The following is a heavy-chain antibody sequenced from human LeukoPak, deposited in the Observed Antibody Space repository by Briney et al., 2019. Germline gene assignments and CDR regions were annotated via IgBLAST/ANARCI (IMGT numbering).Heavy chain of an antibody. Sequence: SQTLSLTCTVSGGSISSGGYYWSWIRQHPGKGLEWIGYIYYSGSTYYIPSLKSRITMSVDTSKNQFSLLFTSVTAADTAVYYCARHTDMATAPAIDYWGQGTLVTVSS. D-gene: IGHD5-24*01. J-gene: IGHJ4*02. CDR1: GGSISSGGYY. V-gene: IGHV4-31*03. CDR2: IYYSGST. CDR3: ARHTDMATAPAIDY.